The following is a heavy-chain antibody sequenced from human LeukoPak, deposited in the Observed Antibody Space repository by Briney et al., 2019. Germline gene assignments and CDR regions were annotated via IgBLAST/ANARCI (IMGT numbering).Heavy chain of an antibody. CDR1: GFTFSSYG. CDR3: AKGRVDYYDSSDAFDI. J-gene: IGHJ3*02. Sequence: PGGSLRLSCAASGFTFSSYGMSWVRQAPGKGLEWVSAISGSGGSTYYADSVKGRFTISRDNSKNTLYLQMNSLRAEDTAVYYCAKGRVDYYDSSDAFDIWGQGTMVTVSS. V-gene: IGHV3-23*01. D-gene: IGHD3-22*01. CDR2: ISGSGGST.